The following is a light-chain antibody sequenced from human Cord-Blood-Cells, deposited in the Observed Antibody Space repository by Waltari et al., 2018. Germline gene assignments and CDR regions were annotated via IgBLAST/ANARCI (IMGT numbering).Light chain of an antibody. CDR2: RNN. V-gene: IGLV10-54*01. CDR1: SNNVGNQG. CDR3: SAWDSRLSSWG. J-gene: IGLJ3*02. Sequence: QAGLTQPPSVSQGLRQTATLTCTGNSNNVGNQGAAWLQQHQGHPPKLLSYRNNNRPSGISERLSASRSGNAASLTMTGLRPGDGADYYCSAWDSRLSSWGLGGGTKLTVL.